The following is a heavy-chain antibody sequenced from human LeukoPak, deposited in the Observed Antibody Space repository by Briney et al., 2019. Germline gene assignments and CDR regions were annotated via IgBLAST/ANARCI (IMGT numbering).Heavy chain of an antibody. Sequence: PSETLSLTCTVSGDSISSYYWSWIRQPPGKELEWIGCVYNRRSTIYNPSLKSRLTISQDTSKNQFSLRLSSVTAADTALYYCARAEKAVTGILDFWGQGILVTVSS. V-gene: IGHV4-59*01. J-gene: IGHJ4*02. CDR3: ARAEKAVTGILDF. D-gene: IGHD6-19*01. CDR1: GDSISSYY. CDR2: VYNRRST.